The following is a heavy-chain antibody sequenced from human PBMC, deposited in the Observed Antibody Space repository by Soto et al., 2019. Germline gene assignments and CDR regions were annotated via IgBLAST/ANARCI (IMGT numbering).Heavy chain of an antibody. D-gene: IGHD2-15*01. Sequence: QVQLQESGPGLVKPSETLSLTCTVSGGSVSSGSYYWSWIRQPPGKGLEWIGYIYYSGSTNYNPSLKSRVTISVDTSKNQFSLTLSSVTAADTAVYYCAITPLRYCSGGSCSDYWGQGTLVTVSS. CDR1: GGSVSSGSYY. CDR2: IYYSGST. CDR3: AITPLRYCSGGSCSDY. V-gene: IGHV4-61*01. J-gene: IGHJ4*02.